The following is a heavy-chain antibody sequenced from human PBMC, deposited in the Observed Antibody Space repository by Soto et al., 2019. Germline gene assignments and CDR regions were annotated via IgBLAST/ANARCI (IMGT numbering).Heavy chain of an antibody. CDR2: FYYSGST. J-gene: IGHJ6*02. V-gene: IGHV4-39*01. CDR1: GGSISSSSYY. D-gene: IGHD3-3*01. CDR3: ARSKAYYDFWSGYGSLYYYYGMDV. Sequence: SETLSLTCTVSGGSISSSSYYWGWIRQPPGKGMEWIGSFYYSGSTYYNPSLKSRVTISVDTSKNQFSLKLSSVTAADTAVYYCARSKAYYDFWSGYGSLYYYYGMDVWGQGTTVTVSS.